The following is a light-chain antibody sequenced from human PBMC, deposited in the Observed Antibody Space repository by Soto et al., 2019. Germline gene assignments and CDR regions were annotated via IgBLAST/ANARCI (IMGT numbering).Light chain of an antibody. V-gene: IGKV3-15*01. J-gene: IGKJ1*01. Sequence: EIVMTQSQATLSLSPGGRATLSCRASQSVSSNLAWYQQKPGQAPRLLIYAASTRATGIPARFIGSGSGTEFTLPIRSLPSEDFAVDDCQQYNNWPVFCQGTKVDI. CDR3: QQYNNWPV. CDR2: AAS. CDR1: QSVSSN.